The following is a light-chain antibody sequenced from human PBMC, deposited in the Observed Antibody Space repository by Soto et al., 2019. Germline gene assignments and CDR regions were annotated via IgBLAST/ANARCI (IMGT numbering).Light chain of an antibody. Sequence: QSVLTQPPSGSGAPGQTVTICCTGSSSNIGAGYDVHWYQQLPGTAPKLLIYGNSNRPSGVPDRFSGSKSGTSASLAITGLQAEDEADYYCQSYDSSLSGYVFGTGTKLTVL. V-gene: IGLV1-40*01. CDR2: GNS. CDR1: SSNIGAGYD. J-gene: IGLJ1*01. CDR3: QSYDSSLSGYV.